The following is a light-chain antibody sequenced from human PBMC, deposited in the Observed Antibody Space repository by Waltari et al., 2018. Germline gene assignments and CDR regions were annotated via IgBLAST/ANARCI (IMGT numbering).Light chain of an antibody. J-gene: IGKJ4*01. CDR3: QHGYGSPLT. CDR1: DNVDKH. CDR2: MTS. V-gene: IGKV1-39*01. Sequence: DIQLTQSPSSLSASLGDRVTNTCRASDNVDKHLNWYQQKPGKVPKLLIYMTSTLESGVPSRFSGSGSGTDYTFTISRLQSEDVATYYCQHGYGSPLTFGGGTKVDIK.